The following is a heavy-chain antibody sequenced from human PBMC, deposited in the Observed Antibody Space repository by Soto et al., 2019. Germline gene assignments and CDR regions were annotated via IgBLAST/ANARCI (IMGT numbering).Heavy chain of an antibody. CDR3: ARGLLYATTYFEY. Sequence: QVQLVQSGAEVNKPGSSVKVSCKASGDTFTTNSLNWLRQAPGQGLEWMGGIIPVVGTTKYAQKYQDRVTITGDKSTNTAYMELSSLRSDDTAVYYCARGLLYATTYFEYWGQGTPVTGSS. D-gene: IGHD2-8*01. CDR1: GDTFTTNS. V-gene: IGHV1-69*06. CDR2: IIPVVGTT. J-gene: IGHJ4*02.